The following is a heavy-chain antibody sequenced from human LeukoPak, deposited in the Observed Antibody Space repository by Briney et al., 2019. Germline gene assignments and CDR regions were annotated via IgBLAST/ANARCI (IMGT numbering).Heavy chain of an antibody. CDR3: AREGNSGYDYFDY. J-gene: IGHJ4*02. V-gene: IGHV4-34*01. CDR2: INHSGST. CDR1: GGSFSGYY. Sequence: SETLSLTCAVYGGSFSGYYWSWIRQPPGKGLEWIGEINHSGSTNYNPSLKSRVTISVDTSKNQFSLKLSSVTAADTAVYYCAREGNSGYDYFDYWGQGTLVTVYS. D-gene: IGHD5-12*01.